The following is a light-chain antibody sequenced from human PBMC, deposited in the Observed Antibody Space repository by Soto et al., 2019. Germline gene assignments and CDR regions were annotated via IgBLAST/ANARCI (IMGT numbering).Light chain of an antibody. CDR2: DAS. CDR3: QQRSNWPPLT. J-gene: IGKJ1*01. CDR1: QSVSSY. V-gene: IGKV3-11*01. Sequence: EIVLTQSPATLSLSPGERATLSCRASQSVSSYLAWYQQKPGQAPRLLIYDASNRATGIPAGFSGSGSGTDFTLTISSLEPEDFAVYYCQQRSNWPPLTFGQGTKVEIK.